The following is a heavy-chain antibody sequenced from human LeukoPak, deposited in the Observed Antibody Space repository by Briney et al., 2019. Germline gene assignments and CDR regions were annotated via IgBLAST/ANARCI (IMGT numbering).Heavy chain of an antibody. CDR1: GGSFSGYY. CDR2: INHSGST. J-gene: IGHJ6*04. Sequence: PSETLSLTCAVYGGSFSGYYWSWIRQPPGKGLEWIGEINHSGSTNYNPSLKSRVTISVDTSKNQFSLKLSSVTAADTAVYYCARDPLIAVAGTMNYYGMDVWGKGTTVTVSS. CDR3: ARDPLIAVAGTMNYYGMDV. D-gene: IGHD6-19*01. V-gene: IGHV4-34*01.